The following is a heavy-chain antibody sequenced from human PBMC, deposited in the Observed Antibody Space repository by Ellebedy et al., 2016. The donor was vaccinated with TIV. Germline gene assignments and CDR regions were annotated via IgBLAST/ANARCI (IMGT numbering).Heavy chain of an antibody. CDR2: TYYTGST. Sequence: SETLSLXXTVSGGSISSSSYNWGWVRQPPGKGLEWIGSTYYTGSTHYNPSLQSRVTISVDTSKNQFSLKLNSVTAADTAVYYCARLAIAVTNPQADSWGQGTLVTVSS. D-gene: IGHD1/OR15-1a*01. CDR3: ARLAIAVTNPQADS. V-gene: IGHV4-39*01. CDR1: GGSISSSSYN. J-gene: IGHJ4*02.